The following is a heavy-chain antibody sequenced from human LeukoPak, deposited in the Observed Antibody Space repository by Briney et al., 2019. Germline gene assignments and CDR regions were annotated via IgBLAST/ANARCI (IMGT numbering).Heavy chain of an antibody. Sequence: GGSLRLSCVASGFAFNTQAMHWVRQAPGKGLEWLAVMSLDGSSIYYADSVRGRFTISRDNSKNSLYLQMNSLRAEDTAVYYCARDCGGNSGGYYYYYGMDVWGQGTTVTVSS. CDR2: MSLDGSSI. CDR1: GFAFNTQA. CDR3: ARDCGGNSGGYYYYYGMDV. V-gene: IGHV3-30*07. J-gene: IGHJ6*02. D-gene: IGHD4-23*01.